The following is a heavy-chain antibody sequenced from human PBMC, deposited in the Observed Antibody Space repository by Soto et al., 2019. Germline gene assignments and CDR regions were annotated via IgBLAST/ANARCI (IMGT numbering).Heavy chain of an antibody. Sequence: GGSLRLSCAASGFTFSSYWMSWVRQAPGKGLEWVANIKQDGSEKYYVDSVKGRFTISRDNAKNSLYLQMNSLRAEDTAVYYCARGRRTVTFYYFDYWGQGTLVTVSS. D-gene: IGHD4-17*01. J-gene: IGHJ4*02. CDR1: GFTFSSYW. V-gene: IGHV3-7*01. CDR3: ARGRRTVTFYYFDY. CDR2: IKQDGSEK.